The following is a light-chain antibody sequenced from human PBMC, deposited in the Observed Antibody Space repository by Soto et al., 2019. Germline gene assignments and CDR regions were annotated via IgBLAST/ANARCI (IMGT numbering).Light chain of an antibody. CDR3: QKYKSYPWT. CDR2: DAS. V-gene: IGKV1-5*01. J-gene: IGKJ1*01. Sequence: DIQMTQSPSTLSASVGDRVTITCRASQSISSWLAWYQQKPGKAPKLLIYDASSLESGVPSRFSGSGSGTKFTLTITSLQPDDFATYFCQKYKSYPWTFGQGTKVDIK. CDR1: QSISSW.